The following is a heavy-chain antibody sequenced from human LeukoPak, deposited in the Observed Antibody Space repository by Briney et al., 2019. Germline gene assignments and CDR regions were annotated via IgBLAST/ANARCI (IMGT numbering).Heavy chain of an antibody. CDR2: INPNSGGT. J-gene: IGHJ4*02. V-gene: IGHV1-2*02. CDR3: ARVAGGYGGRGFDY. Sequence: ASVKVSCKASEYTFTGYYMHWVRQAPGQGLEWMGWINPNSGGTNYAQKFQGRVTMTRDTSISTAYMELSRLRSDDTAVYYCARVAGGYGGRGFDYWGQGTLVTVSS. D-gene: IGHD4-23*01. CDR1: EYTFTGYY.